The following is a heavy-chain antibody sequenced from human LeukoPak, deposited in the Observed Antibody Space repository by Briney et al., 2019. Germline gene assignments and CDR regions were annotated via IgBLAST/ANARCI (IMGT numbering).Heavy chain of an antibody. CDR3: GTLLSNGPFDY. CDR2: IYPNSGAT. Sequence: ASVKVSCKASGYTLTGYYMHWVRQAPGQGLEWMGWIYPNSGATKYAQKFQGRVTMTRDTSISTAYMELSRLTSDDTAVYYCGTLLSNGPFDYWGQGTLVTVSS. J-gene: IGHJ4*03. V-gene: IGHV1-2*02. CDR1: GYTLTGYY.